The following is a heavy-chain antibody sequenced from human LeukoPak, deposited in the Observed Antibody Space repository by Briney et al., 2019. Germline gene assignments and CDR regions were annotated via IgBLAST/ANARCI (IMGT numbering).Heavy chain of an antibody. CDR1: GGSISSYY. Sequence: SETLSLTCTVSGGSISSYYWGWIRQPPGKGLEWIGSIYYSGSTYYNPSLKSRVTISVDTSKNQFSLKLSSVTAADTAVYYCARGRGSGYPDYWGQGTLVTVSS. D-gene: IGHD3-22*01. CDR2: IYYSGST. V-gene: IGHV4-39*07. J-gene: IGHJ4*02. CDR3: ARGRGSGYPDY.